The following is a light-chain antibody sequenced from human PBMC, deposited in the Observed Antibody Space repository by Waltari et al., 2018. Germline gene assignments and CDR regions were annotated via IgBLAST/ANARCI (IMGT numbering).Light chain of an antibody. CDR1: TSNIGSNL. CDR2: RSD. J-gene: IGLJ3*02. V-gene: IGLV1-44*01. CDR3: AAWDDSLNGHWV. Sequence: QSVLPQPPSASGTPGPRVTISCSGSTSNIGSNLVNWYQQPPGKAPKLLIYRSDQRPSVVPDRFSGSKSGTSASLAISGLQSEDEADYYCAAWDDSLNGHWVFGGGTKVTVL.